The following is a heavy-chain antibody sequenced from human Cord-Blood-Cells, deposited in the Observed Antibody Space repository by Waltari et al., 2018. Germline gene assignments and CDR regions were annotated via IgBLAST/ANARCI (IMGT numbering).Heavy chain of an antibody. V-gene: IGHV4-39*07. CDR2: IYYSGST. CDR1: GGSLSSSSYY. J-gene: IGHJ4*02. Sequence: QLQLQQSGPGLVKPSETLSLTCTVSGGSLSSSSYYWGWIRRPPGTGLEWIGSIYYSGSTYYNPSLKSRVTISVDTSKNQFSLKLSSVTAADTAVYYCARHLGYSPIYYFDYWGQGTLVTVSS. D-gene: IGHD5-18*01. CDR3: ARHLGYSPIYYFDY.